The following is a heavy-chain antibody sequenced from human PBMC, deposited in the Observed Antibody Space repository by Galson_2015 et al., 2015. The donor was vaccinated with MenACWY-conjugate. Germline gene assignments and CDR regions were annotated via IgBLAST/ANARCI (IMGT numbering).Heavy chain of an antibody. CDR1: GYTLTELS. CDR3: ATDPGYSSGWGY. Sequence: SVKVSCKVSGYTLTELSMHWVRQAPGKGLEWMGGFDPEDGETIYAQKFQGRVTMTEDTSTDTAYMELSSLRSEDTAVYYCATDPGYSSGWGYWGQGTLVTVSS. D-gene: IGHD6-19*01. V-gene: IGHV1-24*01. J-gene: IGHJ4*02. CDR2: FDPEDGET.